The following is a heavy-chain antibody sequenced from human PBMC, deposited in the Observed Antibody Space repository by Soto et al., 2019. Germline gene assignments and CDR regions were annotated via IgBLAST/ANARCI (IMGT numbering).Heavy chain of an antibody. CDR3: ARTRGNYFDF. CDR1: GGSISSYY. Sequence: SETLSLTCTVSGGSISSYYWSWLRKPAGKGLDWIGRIYASGVTNYNPSLKSRVTMSVDTSKNQFSLKLSSVTAADTAVYYCARTRGNYFDFWGQGTLVTVSS. J-gene: IGHJ4*02. D-gene: IGHD3-16*01. V-gene: IGHV4-4*07. CDR2: IYASGVT.